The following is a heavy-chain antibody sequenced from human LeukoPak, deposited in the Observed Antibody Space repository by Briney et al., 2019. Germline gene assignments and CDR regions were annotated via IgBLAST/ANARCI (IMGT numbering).Heavy chain of an antibody. CDR2: MNQDGSEK. Sequence: GGSLRLSCAASEFTFSGYWMNWVRQAPGKGLEWVANMNQDGSEKDYVDSVKGRFTISRDNARNSLYLQMGSLRAEDTAVYYCATYTHWVAGDVWGQGTTVTVSS. J-gene: IGHJ6*02. V-gene: IGHV3-7*01. CDR1: EFTFSGYW. D-gene: IGHD3-16*01. CDR3: ATYTHWVAGDV.